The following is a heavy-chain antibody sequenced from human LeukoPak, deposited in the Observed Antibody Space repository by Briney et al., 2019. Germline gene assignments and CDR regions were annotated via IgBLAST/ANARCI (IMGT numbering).Heavy chain of an antibody. CDR3: AREGSSWYYAFDI. J-gene: IGHJ3*02. CDR2: IYHSGST. CDR1: GYSISSGYY. V-gene: IGHV4-38-2*02. D-gene: IGHD6-13*01. Sequence: SSETLSLTCAVSGYSISSGYYWGWIRQPPGKGLEWIGSIYHSGSTYYNPSLKSRVTISVDTSKNQFSLKLSSVTAADTAVYYCAREGSSWYYAFDIWGQGTMVTVSS.